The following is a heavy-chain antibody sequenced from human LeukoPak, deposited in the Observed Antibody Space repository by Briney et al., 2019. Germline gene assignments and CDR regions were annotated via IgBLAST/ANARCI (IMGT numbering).Heavy chain of an antibody. CDR3: AKENYDILTGYKGYGMDV. CDR1: GFTFDDYA. J-gene: IGHJ6*02. V-gene: IGHV3-9*01. CDR2: ISWNSGSI. D-gene: IGHD3-9*01. Sequence: GGSLRLSCAASGFTFDDYAMHWVRQAPGKGLEWVSGISWNSGSIGYADSVKGRFTISRDNAKNSLYLQMNSLRAEDTALYYCAKENYDILTGYKGYGMDVWGQGTTVTVSS.